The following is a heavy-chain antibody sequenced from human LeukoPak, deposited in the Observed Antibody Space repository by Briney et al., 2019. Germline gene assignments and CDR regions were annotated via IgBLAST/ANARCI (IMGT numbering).Heavy chain of an antibody. CDR1: GFTFSSYA. V-gene: IGHV3-23*01. CDR2: ISGSGGST. CDR3: AKDLVVGALDY. J-gene: IGHJ4*02. Sequence: GSLRLSCAASGFTFSSYAMSWVRQAPGKGLEWVSAISGSGGSTDYADSVKGRFTISRDNSRNMVFLQMNSLRADDTAVYYCAKDLVVGALDYWGQGTLVTVSS. D-gene: IGHD1-26*01.